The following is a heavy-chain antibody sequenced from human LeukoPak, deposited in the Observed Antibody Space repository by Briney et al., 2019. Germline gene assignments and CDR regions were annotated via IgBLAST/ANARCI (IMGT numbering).Heavy chain of an antibody. CDR1: GGSISSGSYY. Sequence: SQTLSLTCTVSGGSISSGSYYWRWTRQPAGRGLEWIVRIYTSGSTNNNPSLKSLVTISVDTSKNQFSLKLSSVTAADTAVYYCARAIYGSGSYRYGNWFDPWGQGTLVTVSS. CDR3: ARAIYGSGSYRYGNWFDP. CDR2: IYTSGST. V-gene: IGHV4-61*02. J-gene: IGHJ5*02. D-gene: IGHD3-10*01.